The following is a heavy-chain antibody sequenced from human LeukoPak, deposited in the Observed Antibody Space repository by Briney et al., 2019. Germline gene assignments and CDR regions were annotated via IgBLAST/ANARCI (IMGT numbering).Heavy chain of an antibody. V-gene: IGHV1-2*02. CDR3: ARDAQYANWFDP. Sequence: ASVTVSFKASGYTFTGYYMHWVRQAPGQGLEWMGWINPNSGGTNYAQKFQGRVTMTRDTSISTAYMELSGLRSDDTAVYYCARDAQYANWFDPWGQGTLVTVSS. J-gene: IGHJ5*02. CDR2: INPNSGGT. D-gene: IGHD2-8*01. CDR1: GYTFTGYY.